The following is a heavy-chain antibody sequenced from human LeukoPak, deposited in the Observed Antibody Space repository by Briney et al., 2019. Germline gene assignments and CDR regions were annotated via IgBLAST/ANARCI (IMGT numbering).Heavy chain of an antibody. V-gene: IGHV4-30-2*01. J-gene: IGHJ5*02. D-gene: IGHD5-18*01. CDR2: IYHSGST. CDR1: GGSISSGGYY. Sequence: SETLSLTCTVSGGSISSGGYYWSWIRQPPGKGLEWIGYIYHSGSTYYNPSLKSRVTISVDRSKNQFSLKLSSVTAADTAVYYCAGSLWSKNWFDPWGQGTLVTVSS. CDR3: AGSLWSKNWFDP.